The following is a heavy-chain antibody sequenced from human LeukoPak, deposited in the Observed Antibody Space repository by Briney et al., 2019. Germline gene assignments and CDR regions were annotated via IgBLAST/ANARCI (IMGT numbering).Heavy chain of an antibody. J-gene: IGHJ4*02. D-gene: IGHD4-17*01. CDR3: ARGGIDYGDYLGY. V-gene: IGHV4-61*01. CDR1: GGSVSSGSYY. CDR2: IYYSGST. Sequence: SETLSLTCTVSGGSVSSGSYYWSWIRQPPGKGLEWIGYIYYSGSTNYNPSLKGRVTISVDTSKNQFSLKLSSVTAADTAVYYCARGGIDYGDYLGYWGQGTLVTVSS.